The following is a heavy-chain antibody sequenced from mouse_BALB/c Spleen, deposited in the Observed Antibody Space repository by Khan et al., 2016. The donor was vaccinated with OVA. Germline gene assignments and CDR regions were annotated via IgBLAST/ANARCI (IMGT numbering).Heavy chain of an antibody. Sequence: QVQLKESGPGLVAPSQSLSITCTVSGFSLISYGVHWVRQPPGKGLEWLGNIWAGGGSNYNSALMSRLSICNDNYKSQVFSKMNRLQTDDTAMYYCARDTTATPYWGQGTLVTVSA. D-gene: IGHD1-2*01. CDR3: ARDTTATPY. CDR1: GFSLISYG. CDR2: IWAGGGS. V-gene: IGHV2-9*02. J-gene: IGHJ3*01.